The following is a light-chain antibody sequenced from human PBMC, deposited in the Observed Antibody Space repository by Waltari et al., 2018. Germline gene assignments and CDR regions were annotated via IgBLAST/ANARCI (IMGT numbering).Light chain of an antibody. Sequence: DIQMTQSPPSLSASVGDSVTITCRASQNIGSLLNWFQQKPGRAPKLLISAASNLQSGVPSRFSGSGSGTDFTLTISSLQSEDFATYYCQQSYSTLGTFGPGTKVDIK. CDR1: QNIGSL. CDR3: QQSYSTLGT. V-gene: IGKV1-39*01. J-gene: IGKJ3*01. CDR2: AAS.